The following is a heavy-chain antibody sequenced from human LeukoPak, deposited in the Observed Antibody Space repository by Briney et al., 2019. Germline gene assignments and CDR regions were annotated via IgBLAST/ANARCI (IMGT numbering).Heavy chain of an antibody. CDR2: FCSSSSYT. Sequence: KPGGSLRLSCAASGFTFSDYYMRWIRQAPGKRLERVSCFCSSSSYTNYAVSVKSQFTISRDNAKTSLYLKMNSLRAEDTAVYYCARDRVEDYGGNPDLAFDISGQGTM. D-gene: IGHD4-23*01. CDR3: ARDRVEDYGGNPDLAFDI. V-gene: IGHV3-11*05. CDR1: GFTFSDYY. J-gene: IGHJ3*02.